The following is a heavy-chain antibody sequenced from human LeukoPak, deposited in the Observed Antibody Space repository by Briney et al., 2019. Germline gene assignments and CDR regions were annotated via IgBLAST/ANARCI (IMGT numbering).Heavy chain of an antibody. J-gene: IGHJ5*02. CDR2: INPDSGVT. V-gene: IGHV1-2*02. CDR1: GYTFTVHF. Sequence: ASVKVSCKTSGYTFTVHFMYWVRQAPGQGLEWMGWINPDSGVTDSSQQFQARVTMTRDTSINTAYMELNRLRFDDTALYYCARHVGATRDLDPWGQGTLVTVSS. CDR3: ARHVGATRDLDP. D-gene: IGHD1-26*01.